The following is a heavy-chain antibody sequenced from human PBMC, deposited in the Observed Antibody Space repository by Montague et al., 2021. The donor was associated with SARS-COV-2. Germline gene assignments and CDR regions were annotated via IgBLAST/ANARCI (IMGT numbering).Heavy chain of an antibody. Sequence: ETLSLTCTVSGGSISSSSYYWAWIRQPPGKGLEWIGSIYYRGSTYYNPSLKSRVFISVDTSKNQLSLTLTSVTATDTAVYYCATQEDPSGWIPGPFDFWGRGTLLSVSS. CDR2: IYYRGST. CDR1: GGSISSSSYY. V-gene: IGHV4-39*01. D-gene: IGHD6-19*01. J-gene: IGHJ4*02. CDR3: ATQEDPSGWIPGPFDF.